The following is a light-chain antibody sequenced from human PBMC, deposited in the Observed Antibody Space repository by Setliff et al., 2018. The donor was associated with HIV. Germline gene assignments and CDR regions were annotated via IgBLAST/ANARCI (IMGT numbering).Light chain of an antibody. CDR2: DVK. V-gene: IGLV2-23*02. J-gene: IGLJ1*01. CDR1: SSDVGGYNY. CDR3: CSYAGSGPV. Sequence: QSVLTQPASVSGSPGQSITLSCTGTSSDVGGYNYVSWYQQHPDKAPKPMIYDVKNRPSGVSDRFSGSKSGNTASLTISGLQAEDEADYYCCSYAGSGPVFGAGTKVTVL.